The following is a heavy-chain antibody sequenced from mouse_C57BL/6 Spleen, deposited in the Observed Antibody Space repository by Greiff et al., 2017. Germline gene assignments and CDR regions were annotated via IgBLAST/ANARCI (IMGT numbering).Heavy chain of an antibody. D-gene: IGHD4-1*01. J-gene: IGHJ2*01. V-gene: IGHV1-53*01. CDR2: INPSNGGT. CDR1: GYTFTSYG. Sequence: QVQLQQPGTELVKPGASVKLSCKASGYTFTSYGRHGGKQRPGQGLEWIGNINPSNGGTNYNEKIKSKATLTVDKSSSPAYMQLSSLTSEYSAVYYCARRRNWDYFDYWGQGTTLTVSS. CDR3: ARRRNWDYFDY.